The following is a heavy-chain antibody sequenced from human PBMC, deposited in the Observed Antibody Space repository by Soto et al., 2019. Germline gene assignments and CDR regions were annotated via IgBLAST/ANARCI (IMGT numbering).Heavy chain of an antibody. Sequence: GGSLRLSCAASGFTFSSYAMHWVRQAPGKGLEWVAVISYDGSNKYYADSVKGRFTISRDNSKNTLYLQMNSLRAEDTAVYYCARVPGKRLYYYDSSGSEYFQHWGQGTLVTVSS. CDR3: ARVPGKRLYYYDSSGSEYFQH. CDR2: ISYDGSNK. D-gene: IGHD3-22*01. J-gene: IGHJ1*01. CDR1: GFTFSSYA. V-gene: IGHV3-30-3*01.